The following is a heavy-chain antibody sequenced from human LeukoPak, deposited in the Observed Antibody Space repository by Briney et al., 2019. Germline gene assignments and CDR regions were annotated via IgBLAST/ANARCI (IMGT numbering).Heavy chain of an antibody. V-gene: IGHV4-59*01. CDR2: IYYSGST. CDR1: GGSISSYY. CDR3: ARSYGSGSYYFDY. Sequence: SETLSLTCTVSGGSISSYYWSWIRQPPGKGLEWIGYIYYSGSTNYNPSLKSRVTISVDTSKNQFSLKLSSVTAADTAVYYCARSYGSGSYYFDYWGQGTLVTVSS. D-gene: IGHD3-10*01. J-gene: IGHJ4*02.